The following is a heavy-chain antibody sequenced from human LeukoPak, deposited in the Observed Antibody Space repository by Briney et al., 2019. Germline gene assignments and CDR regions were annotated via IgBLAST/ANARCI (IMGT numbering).Heavy chain of an antibody. CDR1: EFTFSSYW. V-gene: IGHV3-74*01. Sequence: GGSLRLSCAASEFTFSSYWMHWVRQAPGKGLEWVSHVKSDGSATSYADSVKGRFTISRDNAKNTLYLQMNSLRAEDTAVYYCVRALDYWGQGTLVTVSS. J-gene: IGHJ4*02. CDR3: VRALDY. CDR2: VKSDGSAT.